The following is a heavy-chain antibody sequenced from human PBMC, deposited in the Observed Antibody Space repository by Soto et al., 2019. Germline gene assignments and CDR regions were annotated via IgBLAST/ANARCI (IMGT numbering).Heavy chain of an antibody. CDR3: AKVGSYYDNFDPCYFDI. CDR2: ITRSGSDT. Sequence: PGGSLRLSWAAAGFPFSSHAIPRGSQAPRKGLEWVSAITRSGSDTNYEDSVKGRFTISRDNSKNTLHLQMNSLRAVDTAVYYCAKVGSYYDNFDPCYFDIWGGGTLVTGPS. D-gene: IGHD3-22*01. V-gene: IGHV3-23*01. J-gene: IGHJ2*01. CDR1: GFPFSSHA.